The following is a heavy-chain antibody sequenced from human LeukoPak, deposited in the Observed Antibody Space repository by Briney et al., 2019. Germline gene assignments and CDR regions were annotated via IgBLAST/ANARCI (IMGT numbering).Heavy chain of an antibody. CDR1: GFTVSSNY. J-gene: IGHJ5*02. CDR3: ARDLVRVSGYHGGYWFDP. CDR2: IYSGGST. V-gene: IGHV3-53*01. Sequence: PGGSLRLSCAASGFTVSSNYMSWVRQAPGKGLEWVSVIYSGGSTYYADSVKGRFTISRDNSKNTLYLQMNSLRAEDTAVYYCARDLVRVSGYHGGYWFDPWGQGTLVTVSS. D-gene: IGHD3-22*01.